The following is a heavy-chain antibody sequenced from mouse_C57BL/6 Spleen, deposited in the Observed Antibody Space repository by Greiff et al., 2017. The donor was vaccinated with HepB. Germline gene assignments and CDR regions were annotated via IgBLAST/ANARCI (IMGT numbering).Heavy chain of an antibody. D-gene: IGHD2-4*01. J-gene: IGHJ2*01. V-gene: IGHV1-82*01. CDR2: IYPGDGDT. CDR3: ARVPYYDYDGEDFDY. Sequence: QVQLKQSGPELVKPGASVKISCKASGYAFSSSWMNWVKQRPGKGLEWIGRIYPGDGDTNYNGKFKGKATLTADKSSSTAYMQLSSLTSEDSAVYFCARVPYYDYDGEDFDYWGQGTTLTVSS. CDR1: GYAFSSSW.